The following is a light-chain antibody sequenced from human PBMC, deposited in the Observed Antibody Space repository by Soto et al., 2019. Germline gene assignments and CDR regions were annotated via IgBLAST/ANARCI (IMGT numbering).Light chain of an antibody. Sequence: DFQVTQSPSTLSASVGDRVTITCRASQNIRSRLAWFQQKPGKAPKLLIYDASSLESGVPSRFSGSGSGTEFTLTISSLQPDDFATYYCQQYNSYSMYTFGQGTRLEI. CDR3: QQYNSYSMYT. CDR1: QNIRSR. V-gene: IGKV1-5*01. CDR2: DAS. J-gene: IGKJ5*01.